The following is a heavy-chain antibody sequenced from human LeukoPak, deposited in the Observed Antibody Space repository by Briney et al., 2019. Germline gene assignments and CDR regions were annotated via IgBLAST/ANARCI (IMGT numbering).Heavy chain of an antibody. CDR3: ARDILTGSQSRFQH. V-gene: IGHV3-48*04. CDR1: GFTFSGYS. Sequence: GGSLRLSCAASGFTFSGYSMTWVRQAPGKGLEWVSYISSSISTIYYADSVKGRFTISRDNAKNSLYLQMNSLRAEDTAVYYCARDILTGSQSRFQHWGQGTLVTVSS. D-gene: IGHD3-9*01. CDR2: ISSSISTI. J-gene: IGHJ1*01.